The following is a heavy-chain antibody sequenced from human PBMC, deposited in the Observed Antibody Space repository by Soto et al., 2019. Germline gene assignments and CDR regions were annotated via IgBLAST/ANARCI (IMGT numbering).Heavy chain of an antibody. CDR3: AVDRCRKELLRGETYYYYSYCTED. CDR1: GFTVSSNY. V-gene: IGHV3-53*01. Sequence: EVQLVESGGGVIQPGGSLRLSCAASGFTVSSNYMSWVRQAPGKGLEWVSVIYSGGSTYYADSVKGRCISSIDNYKKTFHLHMESVRAEDKALYYGAVDRCRKELLRGETYYYYSYCTEDWGQGNTVTVSS. J-gene: IGHJ6*02. D-gene: IGHD1-26*01. CDR2: IYSGGST.